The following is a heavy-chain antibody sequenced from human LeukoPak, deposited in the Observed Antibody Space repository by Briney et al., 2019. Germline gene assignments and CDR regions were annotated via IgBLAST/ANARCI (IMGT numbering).Heavy chain of an antibody. D-gene: IGHD6-19*01. CDR1: GFTFDDYA. J-gene: IGHJ3*02. CDR2: ISWNSGSI. CDR3: AKDIWVYSSGWYGAFDI. Sequence: GGSLRLSCAASGFTFDDYAMHWVRQAPGKGLEWVSGISWNSGSIDYADSVKGRFTISRDNAKNSLYLQMNSLRAEDMALYYCAKDIWVYSSGWYGAFDIWGQGTMVTVSS. V-gene: IGHV3-9*03.